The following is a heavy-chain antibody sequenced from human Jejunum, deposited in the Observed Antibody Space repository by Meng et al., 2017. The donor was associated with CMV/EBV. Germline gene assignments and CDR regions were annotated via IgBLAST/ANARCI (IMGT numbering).Heavy chain of an antibody. D-gene: IGHD1-14*01. V-gene: IGHV4-39*07. CDR3: AKDVNPLNWFFDV. Sequence: QVRLQESGPGLVKPSEPLSLRCTVSGVSISSSYHYWAWVRQSPGKGLEWIGSISHSGATYYTPSLTSRLTMSVDTSKNQFSLKLSFVTAADTAVYYCAKDVNPLNWFFDVWGRGTLVTVSS. J-gene: IGHJ2*01. CDR1: GVSISSSYHY. CDR2: ISHSGAT.